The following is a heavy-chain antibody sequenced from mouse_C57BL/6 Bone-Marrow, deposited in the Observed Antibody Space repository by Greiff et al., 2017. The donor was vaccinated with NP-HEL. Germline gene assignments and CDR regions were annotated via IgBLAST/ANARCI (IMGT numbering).Heavy chain of an antibody. J-gene: IGHJ1*03. Sequence: QVQLQQSGAELARPGASVKLSCKASGYTFTSYGISWVKQRTGPGLEWIGEIYPRSGNTYYNEKFKGKATLTVDKSSSTAYMELRSLTSEDTAVYYCAREEVLTGTSYFDVWGTGTTVTVSS. D-gene: IGHD4-1*01. CDR2: IYPRSGNT. V-gene: IGHV1-81*01. CDR1: GYTFTSYG. CDR3: AREEVLTGTSYFDV.